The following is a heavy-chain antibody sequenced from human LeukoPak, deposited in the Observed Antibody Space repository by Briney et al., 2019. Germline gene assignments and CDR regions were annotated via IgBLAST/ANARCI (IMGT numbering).Heavy chain of an antibody. CDR1: GFTFSSHW. CDR3: ARLLGKTTIYDY. Sequence: GGSLTLSCAVSGFTFSSHWMSWVRQAPGKGLEWVASINPDGSLKYYLDSVRGRFTISRYRSKNSLYLQMYSLGADDTAVYYCARLLGKTTIYDYWGQGTMVTVSS. J-gene: IGHJ4*02. V-gene: IGHV3-7*01. D-gene: IGHD1-1*01. CDR2: INPDGSLK.